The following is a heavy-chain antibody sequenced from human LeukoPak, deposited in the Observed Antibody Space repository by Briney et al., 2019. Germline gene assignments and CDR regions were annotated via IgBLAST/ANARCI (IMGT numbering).Heavy chain of an antibody. CDR2: INWNGDTT. CDR3: ARAPGTTFDY. Sequence: GGSLRLSCAASGFTFDDYDMNWVRQAPGKGLEWVSGINWNGDTTGYADSLKGRFTISRDNAKNSLYLQMNRLRAEDTAFYHCARAPGTTFDYWGHGNMVTVSS. V-gene: IGHV3-20*01. CDR1: GFTFDDYD. D-gene: IGHD4-17*01. J-gene: IGHJ4*01.